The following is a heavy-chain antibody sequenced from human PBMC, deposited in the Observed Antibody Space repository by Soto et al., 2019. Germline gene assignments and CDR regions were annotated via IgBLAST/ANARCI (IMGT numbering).Heavy chain of an antibody. CDR2: ISSSSSYI. CDR1: GFTFSDFT. J-gene: IGHJ4*02. CDR3: AREADYGYYSDY. D-gene: IGHD3-16*01. V-gene: IGHV3-21*04. Sequence: GESLRLSCAASGFTFSDFTMNWVRQAPGKGLEWVACISSSSSYISYAVSVRGRFSLSRDNAKSSLYLQMNRLRVEDTAVYFGAREADYGYYSDYWGQGSLVTVSS.